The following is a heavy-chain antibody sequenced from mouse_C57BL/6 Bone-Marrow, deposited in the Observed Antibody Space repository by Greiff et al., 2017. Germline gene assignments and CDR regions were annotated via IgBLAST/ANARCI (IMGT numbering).Heavy chain of an antibody. V-gene: IGHV1-64*01. D-gene: IGHD2-1*01. J-gene: IGHJ2*01. Sequence: QVQLKQPGAELVKPGASVKLSCKASGYTFTSSWMPWVKQRPGQGLAWIGMIHPNSGSTNYNEKLKRKATLPVDKSSSTSYMQLSRLTSEDSAVYYCARAIYYKDYWGQGTTLTVSS. CDR1: GYTFTSSW. CDR3: ARAIYYKDY. CDR2: IHPNSGST.